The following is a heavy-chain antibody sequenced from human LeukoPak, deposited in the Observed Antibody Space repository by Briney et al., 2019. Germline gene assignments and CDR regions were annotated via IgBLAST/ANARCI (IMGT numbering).Heavy chain of an antibody. J-gene: IGHJ4*02. V-gene: IGHV3-7*01. CDR1: GFTFSGFS. CDR3: ARAGSHWHYVY. Sequence: GGSLRLSCAASGFTFSGFSMSWVRQSPTKGLEWVANIKQDGSERYYVGSVKGRFTISRDNAKNSLSLQTNNLRVEDTAVYYCARAGSHWHYVYWGQGTVVTVSS. CDR2: IKQDGSER. D-gene: IGHD3-10*01.